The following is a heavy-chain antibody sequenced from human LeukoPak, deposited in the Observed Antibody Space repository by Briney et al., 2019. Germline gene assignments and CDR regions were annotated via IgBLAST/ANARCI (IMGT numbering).Heavy chain of an antibody. J-gene: IGHJ5*01. V-gene: IGHV3-7*01. D-gene: IGHD3-10*01. Sequence: GGSLRLSCAASGFTFSSYSMNWVRQAPGKGLEWVANIKRDGSEKNYVDSVRGRFTVSRDNRENSLYLHLNSLGVEDTAVYYCARGSVVDESGSYYRWFDLWGQGSLVTLS. CDR1: GFTFSSYS. CDR2: IKRDGSEK. CDR3: ARGSVVDESGSYYRWFDL.